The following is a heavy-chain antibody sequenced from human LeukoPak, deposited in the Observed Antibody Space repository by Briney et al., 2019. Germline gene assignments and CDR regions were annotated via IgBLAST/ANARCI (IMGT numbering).Heavy chain of an antibody. CDR2: VYYKGDT. V-gene: IGHV4-59*08. CDR1: GGSIGIYF. Sequence: PSETLSLTCTVSGGSIGIYFWSWIRQPPGKGLEWIGYVYYKGDTSYSPSLDSRVSISVDTSKKQFSLKLNSVTAADTAMYYCARHVTVTYDAFDLWGQGTMVTVSS. D-gene: IGHD4-11*01. J-gene: IGHJ3*01. CDR3: ARHVTVTYDAFDL.